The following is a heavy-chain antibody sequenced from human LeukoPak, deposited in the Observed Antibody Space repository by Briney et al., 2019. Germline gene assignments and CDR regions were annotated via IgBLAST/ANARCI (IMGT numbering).Heavy chain of an antibody. Sequence: ASVKVSFKASGFTVTGYYMHWVRQAPGQGLEWMGWINPNSGATDYAQKSQGRVTMTRDTSISTVYMELSRLRSDDTAVYYCTRGGPEGSGYSYGSHDYWGQGTLVTVSS. CDR2: INPNSGAT. D-gene: IGHD5-18*01. V-gene: IGHV1-2*02. J-gene: IGHJ4*02. CDR1: GFTVTGYY. CDR3: TRGGPEGSGYSYGSHDY.